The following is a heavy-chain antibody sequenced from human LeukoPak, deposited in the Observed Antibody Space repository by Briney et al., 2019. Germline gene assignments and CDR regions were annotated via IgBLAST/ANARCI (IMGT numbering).Heavy chain of an antibody. D-gene: IGHD2-15*01. V-gene: IGHV3-21*01. CDR1: GFTFSTYS. CDR2: LSSSSSYI. CDR3: ARVRCSGGGCFYNFDY. J-gene: IGHJ4*02. Sequence: GGSLRLSCAASGFTFSTYSMNWVRQAPGKGLEWVSSLSSSSSYIYYADSVKGRFTISRDNAKNSLYLQMNSLRAEDTAVYYCARVRCSGGGCFYNFDYWGQGSLVTVSS.